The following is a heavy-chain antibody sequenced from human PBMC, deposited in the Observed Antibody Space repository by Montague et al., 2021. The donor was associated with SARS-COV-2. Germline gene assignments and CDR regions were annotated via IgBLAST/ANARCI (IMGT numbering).Heavy chain of an antibody. Sequence: SLRLSCAASGFTFDDYGISWVRQAPGKGLEWVSGINRNGDTTDYGDSVKGRFIISRDNVKNSLYLQMNSLRAEDTALYYCSRGYNYGPFNLRGQGALVTVSS. CDR2: INRNGDTT. J-gene: IGHJ4*02. CDR1: GFTFDDYG. CDR3: SRGYNYGPFNL. V-gene: IGHV3-20*04. D-gene: IGHD5-18*01.